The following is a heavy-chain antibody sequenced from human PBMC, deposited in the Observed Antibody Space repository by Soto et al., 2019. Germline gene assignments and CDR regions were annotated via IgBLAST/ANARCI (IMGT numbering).Heavy chain of an antibody. CDR2: IYYSGST. Sequence: SETLSLTCTVSGGSISSYYWSWIRQPPGKGLEWIGYIYYSGSTNYNPSLKSRVTISVDTSKNQFSLKLSSVTAAGPAVYYCARESLIVDAFDIWGQGTMVTVS. CDR1: GGSISSYY. D-gene: IGHD3-22*01. V-gene: IGHV4-59*01. CDR3: ARESLIVDAFDI. J-gene: IGHJ3*02.